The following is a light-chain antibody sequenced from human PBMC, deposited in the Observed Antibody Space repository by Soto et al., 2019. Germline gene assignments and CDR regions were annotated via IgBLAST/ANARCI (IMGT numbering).Light chain of an antibody. J-gene: IGKJ4*01. CDR3: QQLNVYPVT. CDR1: QRINTY. V-gene: IGKV1-9*01. CDR2: GAS. Sequence: DSQLTQSPSFLSASVGDRVTITCRASQRINTYLAWYQQKPGKAPKLLIYGASTLQSGVPSRFSDSGSVTEVALTISSRQPEDYATYYCQQLNVYPVTFGGGTKVEIK.